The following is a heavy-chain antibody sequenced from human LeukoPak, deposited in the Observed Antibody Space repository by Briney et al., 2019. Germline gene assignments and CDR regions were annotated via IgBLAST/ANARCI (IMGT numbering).Heavy chain of an antibody. Sequence: GGSPRLSCAASGFTFSSYSMNWVRQAPGKGLEWVSSISSSSSYIYYADSVKGRFTISRDNAKNSLYLQMNSLRAEDTAVYYCARGSYYYGSGSYYNDWFDPWGQGTLVTVSS. D-gene: IGHD3-10*01. J-gene: IGHJ5*02. CDR3: ARGSYYYGSGSYYNDWFDP. V-gene: IGHV3-21*01. CDR1: GFTFSSYS. CDR2: ISSSSSYI.